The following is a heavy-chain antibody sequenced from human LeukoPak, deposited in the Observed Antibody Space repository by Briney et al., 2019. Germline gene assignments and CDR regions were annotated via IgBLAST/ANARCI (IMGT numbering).Heavy chain of an antibody. CDR1: RFSFSSYA. D-gene: IGHD1-26*01. V-gene: IGHV3-23*01. CDR2: ISGNAGST. Sequence: GGSLRLSCAASRFSFSSYAMSWVRQAPGKGLEWVSGISGNAGSTYYADSVKGRFTISRDNSKNTLYLQMNSLRAEDTAVYYCAKGSGYSGSPFDYWGQGTLVTVSS. CDR3: AKGSGYSGSPFDY. J-gene: IGHJ4*02.